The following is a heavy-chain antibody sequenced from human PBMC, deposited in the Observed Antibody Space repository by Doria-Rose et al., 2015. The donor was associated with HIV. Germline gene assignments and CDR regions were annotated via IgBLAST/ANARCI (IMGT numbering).Heavy chain of an antibody. CDR1: GGSFSGYY. CDR2: INHSGST. Sequence: QVQLVQSGAGLVKPSETLSFTCAVFGGSFSGYYWSWIRQPPGKGLEWIGEINHSGSTNYKTSLKSPVTISLDTSKNLFSLKLSSVTAADTAVYYCARGLLRGGWNDVDYYYGMDVWGQGTTVTVSS. CDR3: ARGLLRGGWNDVDYYYGMDV. D-gene: IGHD1-1*01. J-gene: IGHJ6*02. V-gene: IGHV4-34*01.